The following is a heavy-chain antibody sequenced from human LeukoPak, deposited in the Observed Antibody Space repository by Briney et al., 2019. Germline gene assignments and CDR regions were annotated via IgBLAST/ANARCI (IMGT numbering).Heavy chain of an antibody. Sequence: GVLRLSCTASGFTFGDYPMSWVRQAPGKGHEWVGFIRSKTYGGTTEYAASVKGRFTISRDDSKSIAYLQMDSLKNEDTAVYYCTKSRDRYNGGSVDYWGQGTLVTVSS. J-gene: IGHJ4*02. CDR1: GFTFGDYP. D-gene: IGHD5-24*01. V-gene: IGHV3-49*04. CDR2: IRSKTYGGTT. CDR3: TKSRDRYNGGSVDY.